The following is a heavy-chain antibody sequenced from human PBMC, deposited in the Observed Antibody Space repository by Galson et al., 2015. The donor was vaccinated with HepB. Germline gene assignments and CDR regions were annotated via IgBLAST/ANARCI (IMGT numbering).Heavy chain of an antibody. Sequence: SLRLSCAASGFSFSSNWMSWVRQAPGKGLEWVANINQDGSEKYYVDSVKGRFTVSRDNAKNTLYLQVNSLSAEDTAVYYCARGWGRGESCHFDYWGQGALVTVSS. D-gene: IGHD2-8*02. CDR1: GFSFSSNW. CDR2: INQDGSEK. J-gene: IGHJ4*02. V-gene: IGHV3-7*03. CDR3: ARGWGRGESCHFDY.